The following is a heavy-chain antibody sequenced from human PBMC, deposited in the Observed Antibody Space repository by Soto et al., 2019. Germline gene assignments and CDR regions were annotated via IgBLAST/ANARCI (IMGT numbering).Heavy chain of an antibody. J-gene: IGHJ6*03. Sequence: ASVKVSCKASGYTFTSYDINWVRQATGQGLEWMGWMNPNSGNTGYAQKFQGRVTMTRNTSISTAYMELSSLRSEDTAVYYCARGRSDPYYYYYYTDVWGKGTTVTVSS. CDR2: MNPNSGNT. CDR3: ARGRSDPYYYYYYTDV. D-gene: IGHD3-10*01. CDR1: GYTFTSYD. V-gene: IGHV1-8*01.